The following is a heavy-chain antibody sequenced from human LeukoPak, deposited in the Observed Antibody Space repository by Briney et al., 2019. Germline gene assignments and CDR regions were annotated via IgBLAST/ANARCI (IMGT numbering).Heavy chain of an antibody. CDR2: IRYDGSNK. CDR3: AKAGRIREYQRNYFDY. Sequence: QPGGSLRLSCAASGFTFSSYGMHWVRQAPGKGLEWVAFIRYDGSNKYYADSVKGRFTISRDNSKNTLYLQMNSLRAEDTAVYYCAKAGRIREYQRNYFDYWGQGTLVTVSS. J-gene: IGHJ4*02. CDR1: GFTFSSYG. D-gene: IGHD6-25*01. V-gene: IGHV3-30*02.